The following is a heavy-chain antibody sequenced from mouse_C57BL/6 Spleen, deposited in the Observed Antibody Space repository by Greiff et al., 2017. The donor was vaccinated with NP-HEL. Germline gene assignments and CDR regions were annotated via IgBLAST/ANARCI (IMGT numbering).Heavy chain of an antibody. Sequence: VQLQQPGAELVMPGASVKLSCKASGYTFTSYWMHWVKQRPGQGLEWIGEIDPSDSYTNYNQKFKGKSTLTVDKSSSTAYMELRSLTSEDSAVYYCTRGDHYFDYWGQGTTLTVSS. V-gene: IGHV1-69*01. CDR1: GYTFTSYW. CDR2: IDPSDSYT. CDR3: TRGDHYFDY. J-gene: IGHJ2*01.